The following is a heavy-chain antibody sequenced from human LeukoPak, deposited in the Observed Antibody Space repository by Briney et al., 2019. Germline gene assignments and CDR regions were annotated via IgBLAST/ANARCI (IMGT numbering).Heavy chain of an antibody. D-gene: IGHD2-15*01. CDR3: ATLYCSGGSCHDGNAFDI. Sequence: ASVKASCKVSGYTLTELSMHWVRQAPGKGLEWMGGFDPEDGETIYAQKFQGRVTMTEDTSTDTAYMELSSLRSEDTAVYYCATLYCSGGSCHDGNAFDIWGQGTMVTVSS. V-gene: IGHV1-24*01. CDR2: FDPEDGET. CDR1: GYTLTELS. J-gene: IGHJ3*02.